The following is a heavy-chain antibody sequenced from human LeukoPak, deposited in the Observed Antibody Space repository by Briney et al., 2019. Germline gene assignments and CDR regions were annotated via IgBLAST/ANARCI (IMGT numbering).Heavy chain of an antibody. D-gene: IGHD3-16*01. CDR3: ARDQGLGY. V-gene: IGHV3-48*01. J-gene: IGHJ4*02. CDR1: GFTFTGHN. CDR2: ISSSGSTI. Sequence: GGSLRLSCAASGFTFTGHNMNWVRQAPGKGLEWVSYISSSGSTIYYADSVKGRFTISRDNSKNTLYLQMNSLRAEDTAVYYCARDQGLGYWGQGTLVTVSS.